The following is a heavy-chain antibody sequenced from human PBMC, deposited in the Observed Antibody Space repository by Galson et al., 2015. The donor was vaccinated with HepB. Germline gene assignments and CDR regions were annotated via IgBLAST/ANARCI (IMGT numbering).Heavy chain of an antibody. CDR1: GGSISSYY. CDR2: IYTSGST. J-gene: IGHJ3*02. Sequence: SETLSLTCTVSGGSISSYYWSWIRQPAGKGLEWIGRIYTSGSTNYNPSLKSRVTMSVDTSKNQFSLKLSSVTAADTAVYYCAREADLGGGYPPSSVTPIHDAFDIWGQGTMVTVSS. D-gene: IGHD3-22*01. V-gene: IGHV4-4*07. CDR3: AREADLGGGYPPSSVTPIHDAFDI.